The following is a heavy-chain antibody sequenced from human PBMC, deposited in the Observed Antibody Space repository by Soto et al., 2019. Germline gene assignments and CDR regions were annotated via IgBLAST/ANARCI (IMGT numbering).Heavy chain of an antibody. CDR3: AAIVGRGSYPKPDYFDY. J-gene: IGHJ4*02. CDR2: FDPEDGET. V-gene: IGHV1-24*01. D-gene: IGHD1-26*01. CDR1: GYTLTELS. Sequence: ASVKVSCKASGYTLTELSMHWVRQAPGKGLEWMGGFDPEDGETIYAQKFQGRVTMTEDTSTDTAYMELSSLRSEDTAVYYCAAIVGRGSYPKPDYFDYWGQGTLVTVSS.